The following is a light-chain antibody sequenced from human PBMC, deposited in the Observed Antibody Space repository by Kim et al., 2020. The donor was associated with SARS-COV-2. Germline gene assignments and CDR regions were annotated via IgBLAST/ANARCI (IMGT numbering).Light chain of an antibody. CDR3: QQYIRFPYT. Sequence: CASVGDRVTITCRASETISTYLAWYQHKPGKAPNLLIYLASNLESGVSSRFSGTGSGTEFTLTINSLQPDDFATYYCQQYIRFPYTFGQGTKLEI. V-gene: IGKV1-5*03. CDR2: LAS. CDR1: ETISTY. J-gene: IGKJ2*01.